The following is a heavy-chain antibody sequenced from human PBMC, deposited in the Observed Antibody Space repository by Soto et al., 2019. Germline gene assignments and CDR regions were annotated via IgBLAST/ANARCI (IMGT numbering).Heavy chain of an antibody. J-gene: IGHJ6*02. Sequence: GASVKVSCKASVYTFTSYGFSWVRQAPGQGLGWMGWISTYNGHTKYEQKVQGRITMTTDTSTNTAYMELTSLRSDDTAVYYCATDRNYDVLTGYRNYYGMDVWGQGTTVTVSS. D-gene: IGHD3-9*01. CDR2: ISTYNGHT. CDR1: VYTFTSYG. CDR3: ATDRNYDVLTGYRNYYGMDV. V-gene: IGHV1-18*01.